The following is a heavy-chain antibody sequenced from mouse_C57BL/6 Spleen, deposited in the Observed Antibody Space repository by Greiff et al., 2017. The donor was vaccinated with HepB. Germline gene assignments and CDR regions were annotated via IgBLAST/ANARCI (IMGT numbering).Heavy chain of an antibody. CDR3: ASNYYGSSPWRFDV. D-gene: IGHD1-1*01. J-gene: IGHJ1*03. V-gene: IGHV1-74*01. CDR1: GYTFTSYW. CDR2: IHPSDSDT. Sequence: QVHVKQPGAELVKPGASVKVSCKASGYTFTSYWMHWVKQRPGQGLEWIGRIHPSDSDTNYNQKFKGKATLTVDKSSSTAYMQLSSLTSEDSAVYYCASNYYGSSPWRFDVWGTGTTVTVSS.